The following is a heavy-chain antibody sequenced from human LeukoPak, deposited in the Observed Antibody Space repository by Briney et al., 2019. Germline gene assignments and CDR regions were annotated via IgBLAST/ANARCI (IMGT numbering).Heavy chain of an antibody. CDR1: GFTFSRYS. CDR2: ISSSGDYK. Sequence: GGSLRLSCAVSGFTFSRYSINWVRLAPGKGLEWVSSISSSGDYKYYADSLKGRFTISRDNAKNSFFLQMNSLRAEDTAVYYCARGPPSLRYFDWLLDDSDAFDIWGQGTMVTVSS. D-gene: IGHD3-9*01. V-gene: IGHV3-21*01. CDR3: ARGPPSLRYFDWLLDDSDAFDI. J-gene: IGHJ3*02.